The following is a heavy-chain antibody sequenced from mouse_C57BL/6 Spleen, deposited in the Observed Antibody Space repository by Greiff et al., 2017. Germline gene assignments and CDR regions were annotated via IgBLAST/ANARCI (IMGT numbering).Heavy chain of an antibody. CDR3: ARSEDYYGSSIFDY. J-gene: IGHJ2*01. Sequence: QVQLKLPGAELVKPGASVKMSCKASGYTFTSYWITWVKQRPGQGLEWIGDIYPGSGSTNYNEKFKSKATLTVDTSSSTAYMQLSSLTSEDSAVYYCARSEDYYGSSIFDYWGQGTTLTVSS. CDR1: GYTFTSYW. D-gene: IGHD1-1*01. CDR2: IYPGSGST. V-gene: IGHV1-55*01.